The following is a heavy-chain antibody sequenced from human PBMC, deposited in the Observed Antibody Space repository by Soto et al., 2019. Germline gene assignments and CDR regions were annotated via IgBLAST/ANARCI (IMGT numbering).Heavy chain of an antibody. J-gene: IGHJ3*01. V-gene: IGHV4-31*03. CDR1: GDSDSSGGYY. CDR2: IYDSETT. Sequence: SETLSLTCTVSGDSDSSGGYYWNWIRQHPGRGLEWLGYIYDSETTYYNPSLESRLSISVDASKNQFSLKVTSVTPADTAVYYCARENFGVIIHDAFDLWGQGTMVTVSS. CDR3: ARENFGVIIHDAFDL. D-gene: IGHD2-8*01.